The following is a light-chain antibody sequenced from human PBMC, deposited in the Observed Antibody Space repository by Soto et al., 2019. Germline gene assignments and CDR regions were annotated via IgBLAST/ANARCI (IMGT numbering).Light chain of an antibody. CDR3: QQYNNWPPKT. CDR2: GAS. Sequence: IVMTQSPATLSVSPGERATLSCRASQSVSTNLVWYQQKPGQAPRLLIYGASTRATGIPARFSGSGSGTEFTLTISSLQSEDFAVYYCQQYNNWPPKTFGQGTKVDI. CDR1: QSVSTN. V-gene: IGKV3-15*01. J-gene: IGKJ1*01.